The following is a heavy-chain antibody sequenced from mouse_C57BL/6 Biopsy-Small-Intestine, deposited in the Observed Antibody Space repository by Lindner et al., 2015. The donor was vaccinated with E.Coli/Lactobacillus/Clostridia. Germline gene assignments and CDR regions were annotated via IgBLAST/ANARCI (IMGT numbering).Heavy chain of an antibody. CDR2: IFPGSDSA. J-gene: IGHJ3*01. V-gene: IGHV1-56*01. D-gene: IGHD2-12*01. CDR1: GYTFTSHW. CDR3: ARGDYSFAY. Sequence: VQLQESGPELVRPGASVKISYKAPGYTFTSHWMQWIRQRPGQGLEWIGQIFPGSDSAYYNERFKGKATLTVDTSSNTAYMQLSSLTSEDSAVYFCARGDYSFAYWGQGTLVTVSA.